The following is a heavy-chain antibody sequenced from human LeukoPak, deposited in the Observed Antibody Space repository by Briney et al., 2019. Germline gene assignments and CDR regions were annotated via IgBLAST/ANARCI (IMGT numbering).Heavy chain of an antibody. Sequence: PSETLSLTCTVSGGSISSYYWSWIRQPPGKGLEWIGYIYYSGSTSYNPSLKSRVTISVDTSKNQFSLKLSSVTAADTAVYYCARVGRYSSGWHDYWGQGTLVTVSS. CDR2: IYYSGST. J-gene: IGHJ4*02. CDR3: ARVGRYSSGWHDY. V-gene: IGHV4-59*01. D-gene: IGHD6-19*01. CDR1: GGSISSYY.